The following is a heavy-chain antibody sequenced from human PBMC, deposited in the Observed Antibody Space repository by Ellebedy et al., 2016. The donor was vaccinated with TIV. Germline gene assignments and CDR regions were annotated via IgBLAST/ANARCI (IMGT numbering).Heavy chain of an antibody. V-gene: IGHV1-2*02. D-gene: IGHD2-2*01. CDR2: IDPNSGGT. CDR3: ARAHCSSISCYFDY. CDR1: GYSFTAYY. Sequence: ASVKVSCXASGYSFTAYYMHWVRQAPGQGLEWMGWIDPNSGGTDYSQKFQGRVTMTRDTSISTAYMELSSLRSDDTAVYYCARAHCSSISCYFDYWGQGTLVTVST. J-gene: IGHJ4*02.